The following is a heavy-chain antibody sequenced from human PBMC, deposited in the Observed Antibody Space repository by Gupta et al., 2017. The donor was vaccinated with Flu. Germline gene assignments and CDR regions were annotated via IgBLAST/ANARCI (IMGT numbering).Heavy chain of an antibody. CDR1: GFTFSGYD. Sequence: EVQLVESGGGLVQPGGSLRLSCAASGFTFSGYDMSWVRQAPGKVLEWVSFISSSGVPYYTDAVKGRFTISRDNAKNSVYLQMDSLRAEDTAFYYCARGHGDSWGQGTLVTVSS. CDR3: ARGHGDS. CDR2: ISSSGVP. J-gene: IGHJ4*02. V-gene: IGHV3-48*03.